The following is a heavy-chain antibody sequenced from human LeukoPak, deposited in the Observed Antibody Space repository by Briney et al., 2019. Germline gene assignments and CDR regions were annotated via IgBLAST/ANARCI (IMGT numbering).Heavy chain of an antibody. Sequence: SETLSLTCTVSGGSVSGYYWSWIRQPPGKGLEWIAYLYNDGSTSYNSSLKRRVTISVDTSKNQFSLKLSSVTAADTAVYYCARAQLELRIWGQGTLVTVSS. V-gene: IGHV4-59*02. CDR2: LYNDGST. D-gene: IGHD1-1*01. CDR1: GGSVSGYY. CDR3: ARAQLELRI. J-gene: IGHJ4*02.